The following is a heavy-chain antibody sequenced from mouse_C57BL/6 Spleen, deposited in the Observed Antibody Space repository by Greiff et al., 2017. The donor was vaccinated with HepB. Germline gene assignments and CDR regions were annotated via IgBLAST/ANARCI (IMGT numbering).Heavy chain of an antibody. CDR3: ARSDDGSLFAY. V-gene: IGHV1-76*01. CDR1: GYTFTDYY. CDR2: IYPGSGNT. D-gene: IGHD2-3*01. J-gene: IGHJ3*01. Sequence: QVQLQQSGAELVRPGASVKLSCKASGYTFTDYYINWVKQRPGQGLEWIARIYPGSGNTYYNEKFKGKATLTAEKSSSTAYMQLSSLTSEDSAVYFCARSDDGSLFAYWGQGTLVTVSA.